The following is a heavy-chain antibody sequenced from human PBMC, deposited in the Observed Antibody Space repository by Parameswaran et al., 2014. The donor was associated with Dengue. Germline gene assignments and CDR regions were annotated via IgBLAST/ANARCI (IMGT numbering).Heavy chain of an antibody. CDR2: SIILGTP. Sequence: RWIRQPQGRGWSGLGKSIILGTPTTTVLKSRVTISIDKSKNQFSLTLSSVTAADTAVYYCARGYSSSWDYFDYWGQGTLVTVSS. CDR3: ARGYSSSWDYFDY. D-gene: IGHD6-13*01. J-gene: IGHJ4*02. V-gene: IGHV4-4*02.